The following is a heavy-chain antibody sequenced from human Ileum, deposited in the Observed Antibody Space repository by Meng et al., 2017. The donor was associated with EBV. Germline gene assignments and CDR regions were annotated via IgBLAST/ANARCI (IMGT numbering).Heavy chain of an antibody. J-gene: IGHJ4*02. CDR2: VVYSGTT. D-gene: IGHD1-14*01. Sequence: LQRPGPGRCKPSEPLPFTCPVSGGSISSSSYYWAWIRQPPGEGLEWIGSVVYSGTTYYTSSLKSRVSISVDTSKNQFSLKLSSVTAADTAVYYCARHHHSPTFDYWGQGTLVTVSS. CDR3: ARHHHSPTFDY. CDR1: GGSISSSSYY. V-gene: IGHV4-39*01.